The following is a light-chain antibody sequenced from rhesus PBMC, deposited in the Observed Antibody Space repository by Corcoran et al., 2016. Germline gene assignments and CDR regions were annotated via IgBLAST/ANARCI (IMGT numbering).Light chain of an antibody. CDR1: QSLLDREDGNTY. J-gene: IGKJ1*01. Sequence: EIVTTQTPLSLPVTPGEPASISCRSSQSLLDREDGNTYLDWYLQKPGQSPQLLIDEVSNRPSGVPDRFSGSGSETDCTLKISRVEAEDVGVYYCMQALEFPWTFGQGTKVEIK. V-gene: IGKV2-104*02. CDR2: EVS. CDR3: MQALEFPWT.